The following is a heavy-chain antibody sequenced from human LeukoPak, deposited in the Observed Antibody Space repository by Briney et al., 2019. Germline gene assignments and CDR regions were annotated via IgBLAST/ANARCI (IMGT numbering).Heavy chain of an antibody. V-gene: IGHV1-8*01. J-gene: IGHJ4*02. D-gene: IGHD3-22*01. CDR2: MNPNSGRI. CDR1: GYTFTNYD. CDR3: ARAPIDSENSAYYSGFDY. Sequence: ASVEVSCKASGYTFTNYDIIWVRQATGQGLEWMGWMNPNSGRIDYAQKFQGRITVTRDTSISTAYMELSSLRSEDTAVYYCARAPIDSENSAYYSGFDYWGQGTLVTVSS.